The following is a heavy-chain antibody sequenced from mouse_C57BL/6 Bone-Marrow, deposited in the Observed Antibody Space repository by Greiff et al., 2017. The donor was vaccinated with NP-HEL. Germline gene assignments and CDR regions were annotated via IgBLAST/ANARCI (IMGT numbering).Heavy chain of an antibody. Sequence: EVQLVESGGGLVQPGGSLKLSCAASGFTFSDYYMYWVRQTPEKRLEWVAYISNGGGSTYYPDTVKGRFTISRDNAKNTLYLQKSRLKSEDTAIYYGARHEPYMDYWGQGTSVTVSS. J-gene: IGHJ4*01. V-gene: IGHV5-12*01. CDR3: ARHEPYMDY. CDR2: ISNGGGST. CDR1: GFTFSDYY. D-gene: IGHD2-10*01.